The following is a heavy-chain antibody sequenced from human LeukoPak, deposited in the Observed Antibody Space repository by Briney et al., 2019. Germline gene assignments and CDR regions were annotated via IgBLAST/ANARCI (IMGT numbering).Heavy chain of an antibody. CDR1: GYTFTGYY. Sequence: GASVKVSCKASGYTFTGYYMHWVRQAPGQGLEWMGWINPNSGGTNYAQKFQGRVTMTRDTSISTAYMELSRLRSDDTAVYYCARDRVRERELEFDWLLYFHPWGQGTLVTVSS. V-gene: IGHV1-2*02. CDR3: ARDRVRERELEFDWLLYFHP. CDR2: INPNSGGT. J-gene: IGHJ5*02. D-gene: IGHD3-9*01.